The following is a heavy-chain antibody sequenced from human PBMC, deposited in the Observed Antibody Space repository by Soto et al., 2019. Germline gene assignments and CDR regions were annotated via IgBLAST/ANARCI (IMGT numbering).Heavy chain of an antibody. V-gene: IGHV1-69*06. J-gene: IGHJ6*02. CDR2: IIPIFGTA. CDR3: ARYALRITIFGVVTRYYYYGMDV. Sequence: SVKVSCKASGGTFSSYAISWVRQAPGQGLEWMGGIIPIFGTANYAQKFQGRVTITADKSTSTAYMELSSLRSEDTAVYYCARYALRITIFGVVTRYYYYGMDVWGQGTTVTVSS. CDR1: GGTFSSYA. D-gene: IGHD3-3*01.